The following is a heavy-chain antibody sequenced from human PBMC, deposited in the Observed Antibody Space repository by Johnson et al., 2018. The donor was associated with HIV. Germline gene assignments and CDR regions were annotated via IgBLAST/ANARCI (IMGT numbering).Heavy chain of an antibody. D-gene: IGHD6-19*01. J-gene: IGHJ3*02. CDR1: GFTFNRYA. CDR3: AKDRVQWLNAFDI. V-gene: IGHV3-30*14. CDR2: KINTDGGSL. Sequence: QVQLLESRGGVVQPGRSLRLSCTGFGFTFNRYAIHWVRQAPGKGLEWVGRIKINTDGGSLYYADSVKGRFTISRDSSTNTLYLQLNSLRAEDTAVYYCAKDRVQWLNAFDIWGQGTMVTVSS.